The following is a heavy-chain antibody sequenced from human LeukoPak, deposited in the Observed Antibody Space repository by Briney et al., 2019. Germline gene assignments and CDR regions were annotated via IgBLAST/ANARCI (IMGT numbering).Heavy chain of an antibody. Sequence: GGSLRLSCAASGFTFSSYAMSWVRQAPGKGLEWVSAISGSGGSTYYADSVKGRFTISRDNSKNTLYLQMNTLRAEDTAVYYCAKDGTNCSGGSCYNPNDYWGQGTLVTVSS. V-gene: IGHV3-23*01. CDR2: ISGSGGST. D-gene: IGHD2-15*01. J-gene: IGHJ4*02. CDR3: AKDGTNCSGGSCYNPNDY. CDR1: GFTFSSYA.